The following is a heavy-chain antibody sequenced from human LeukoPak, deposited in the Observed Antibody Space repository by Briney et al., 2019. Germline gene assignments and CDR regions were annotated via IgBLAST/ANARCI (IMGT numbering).Heavy chain of an antibody. Sequence: ASVKVSCKASGYTFTSYGISWVRQAPGQGLEWMGWISAYNGNTNYAQKLQGRVTMTTDTSTSTAYMELSSLRSEDTAVYYCARDIGYSSGWSPFDYWGQGTLVTVSS. CDR3: ARDIGYSSGWSPFDY. CDR2: ISAYNGNT. J-gene: IGHJ4*02. D-gene: IGHD6-19*01. CDR1: GYTFTSYG. V-gene: IGHV1-18*01.